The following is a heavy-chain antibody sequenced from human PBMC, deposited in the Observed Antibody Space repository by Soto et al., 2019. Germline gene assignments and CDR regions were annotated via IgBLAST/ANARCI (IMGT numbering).Heavy chain of an antibody. Sequence: PGESLKISCKGSGYSFTNYWIAWVRQMPGKGLEYMGIIYPSDSDTIYSPSFQGQGTISADKSISTAYLQWSSLKASDTAIYYCARRGFYGDYSSTYFGSWGQGTLVTASS. V-gene: IGHV5-51*01. CDR1: GYSFTNYW. CDR2: IYPSDSDT. J-gene: IGHJ4*02. D-gene: IGHD4-17*01. CDR3: ARRGFYGDYSSTYFGS.